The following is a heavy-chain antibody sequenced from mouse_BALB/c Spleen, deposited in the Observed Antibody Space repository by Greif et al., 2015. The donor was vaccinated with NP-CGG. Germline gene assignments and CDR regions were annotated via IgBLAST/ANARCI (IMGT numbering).Heavy chain of an antibody. J-gene: IGHJ2*01. D-gene: IGHD3-2*01. V-gene: IGHV14-4*02. CDR2: IDPENGDT. CDR1: GSNIKDYY. CDR3: RGDSSGYDY. Sequence: VQLQQSGAELVRSGASVKLSCTASGSNIKDYYMHWVKQRPEQGLEWIGWIDPENGDTEYAPKFQGKATMTADTSSNTAYLQLSSLTSEDTAVYYCRGDSSGYDYWGQGTTLTVSS.